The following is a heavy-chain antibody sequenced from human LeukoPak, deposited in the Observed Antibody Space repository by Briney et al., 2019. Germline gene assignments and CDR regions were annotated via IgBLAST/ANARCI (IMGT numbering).Heavy chain of an antibody. V-gene: IGHV3-11*04. CDR1: GFTFSDSY. J-gene: IGHJ5*01. CDR3: TRDPRHFDS. CDR2: ISGSGHDI. D-gene: IGHD6-6*01. Sequence: GGSLRLSCAASGFTFSDSYMTWVRQAPGKGVEWVAYISGSGHDINYSDSVTSRFTISRDNAKNSLYLQMSSLRVEDTAVYYCTRDPRHFDSCGQGTLVTVSS.